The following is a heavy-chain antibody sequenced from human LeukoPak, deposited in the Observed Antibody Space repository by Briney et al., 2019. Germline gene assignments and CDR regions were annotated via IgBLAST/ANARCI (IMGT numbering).Heavy chain of an antibody. J-gene: IGHJ5*02. CDR3: ARVLWLGEFVNWFDP. CDR1: GGSISSYY. D-gene: IGHD3-10*01. CDR2: IYTSGST. Sequence: SETLSLTCTVSGGSISSYYWSWIRQPAGKGLEWIGRIYTSGSTNYNPSLKSRVTMSVDTSKNQFSLKLSSVTAADTAVYYCARVLWLGEFVNWFDPWGQGTLVTVSS. V-gene: IGHV4-4*07.